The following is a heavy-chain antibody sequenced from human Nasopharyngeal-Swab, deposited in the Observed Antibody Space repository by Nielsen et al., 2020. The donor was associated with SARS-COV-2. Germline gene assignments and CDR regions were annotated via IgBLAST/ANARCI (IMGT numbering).Heavy chain of an antibody. Sequence: GESLKISCAASGFSFRTYWMHWVRQAPGKGLVWVSRVNQDGSRRDYADSVRGRFTIPRDNAKNTLYLQMNSLRVEDTAVYYCVKHQGSSSDQWGQGTLVTVSS. CDR2: VNQDGSRR. J-gene: IGHJ4*02. V-gene: IGHV3-74*01. CDR1: GFSFRTYW. CDR3: VKHQGSSSDQ.